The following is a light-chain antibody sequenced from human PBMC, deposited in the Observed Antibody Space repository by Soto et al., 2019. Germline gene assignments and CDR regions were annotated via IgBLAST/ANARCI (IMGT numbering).Light chain of an antibody. CDR3: SSYAGSNNYV. V-gene: IGLV2-8*01. CDR2: EVS. Sequence: PGPTQPRPTSRSPGQSVTISCTGTSSHLGGYNYVSWYQQHPGKVPKLMTYEVSKGPSGVPERCSGSKSGNTASLTVSGLQAEDEADYYCSSYAGSNNYVFGTGTKGTAL. CDR1: SSHLGGYNY. J-gene: IGLJ1*01.